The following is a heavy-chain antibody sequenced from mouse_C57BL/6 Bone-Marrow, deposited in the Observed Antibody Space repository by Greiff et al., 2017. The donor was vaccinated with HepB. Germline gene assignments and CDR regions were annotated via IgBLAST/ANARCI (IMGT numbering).Heavy chain of an antibody. Sequence: QVHVKQPGAELVKPGASVKLSCKASGYTFTSYWMHWVKQRPGRGLEWIGRVDPNSGGTKYNEKFKSKATLTVDKPSSTAYMQLSSLTSEDSAVYYCARSREFYPWYFDVWGTGTTVTVSS. J-gene: IGHJ1*03. CDR1: GYTFTSYW. CDR2: VDPNSGGT. D-gene: IGHD1-1*01. V-gene: IGHV1-72*01. CDR3: ARSREFYPWYFDV.